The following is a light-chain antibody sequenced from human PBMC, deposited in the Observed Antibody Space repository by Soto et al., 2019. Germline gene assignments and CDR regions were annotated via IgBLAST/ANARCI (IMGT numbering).Light chain of an antibody. CDR2: AAS. V-gene: IGKV3-20*01. CDR1: QSVSNNY. J-gene: IGKJ1*01. Sequence: EIVLTQSPGTLSLSPGERATVSCRASQSVSNNYLAWYQQKPGQAPRLLIYAASNRAIGIPDRFGGSGSGAEFTLTVSRLETEDFAVYYCQQYGTAPWTFGQGTKVEI. CDR3: QQYGTAPWT.